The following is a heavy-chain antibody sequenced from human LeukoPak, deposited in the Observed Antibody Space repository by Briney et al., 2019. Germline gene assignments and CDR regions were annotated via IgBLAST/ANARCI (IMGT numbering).Heavy chain of an antibody. D-gene: IGHD5-12*01. Sequence: SETLSLTCTVSGGSISTYYWSWIRQPPGKGLEWIGYIYHSGSTNYNPSLKSRVTISVDTSQNQFYLKLSSVTAADTDVYYCARDGYSGSDALWGQGTLVTVSS. CDR1: GGSISTYY. J-gene: IGHJ4*02. CDR2: IYHSGST. CDR3: ARDGYSGSDAL. V-gene: IGHV4-59*01.